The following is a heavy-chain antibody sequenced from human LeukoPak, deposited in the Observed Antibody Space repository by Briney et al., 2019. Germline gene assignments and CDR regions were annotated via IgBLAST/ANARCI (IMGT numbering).Heavy chain of an antibody. CDR1: GFSLSTSGVG. Sequence: KMSGPTLVNPTQTLTLTCTFSGFSLSTSGVGVGWIRQPPGKALEWLALMYWDDDKRYSPSLKSSLTITRDTAKNQVVLTMTNMDPVDTATYYCAKLTRVTMVRGDHSHYFDYWGQGTLVTVSS. CDR3: AKLTRVTMVRGDHSHYFDY. J-gene: IGHJ4*02. CDR2: MYWDDDK. V-gene: IGHV2-5*02. D-gene: IGHD3-10*01.